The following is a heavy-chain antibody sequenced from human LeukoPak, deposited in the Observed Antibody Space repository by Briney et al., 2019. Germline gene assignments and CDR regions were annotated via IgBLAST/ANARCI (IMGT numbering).Heavy chain of an antibody. CDR2: IKRKTDGGTT. J-gene: IGHJ4*02. CDR1: GFTFSNAW. Sequence: PGGSLRLSCAASGFTFSNAWMSWVRQAPGKGLEWVGRIKRKTDGGTTDYAAPVKGRFTISRDDSENMLYLQMNSLKTEDIAVYYCAKDSRYYWGQGTLVTVSS. V-gene: IGHV3-15*01. CDR3: AKDSRYY.